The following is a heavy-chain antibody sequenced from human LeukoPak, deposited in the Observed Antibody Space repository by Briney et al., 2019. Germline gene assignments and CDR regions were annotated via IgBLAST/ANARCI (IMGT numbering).Heavy chain of an antibody. CDR3: ARQIMGSSGTYFQH. CDR1: GGSISSYY. J-gene: IGHJ1*01. CDR2: IYYSGST. Sequence: SETLSLTCTVSGGSISSYYWSWIRQPPGKGLEWIGYIYYSGSTNYNPSLKSRVTISVDTSKNQFSLKLSSVTAADTAVYYCARQIMGSSGTYFQHWGQGTLVTVSS. V-gene: IGHV4-59*01. D-gene: IGHD3-22*01.